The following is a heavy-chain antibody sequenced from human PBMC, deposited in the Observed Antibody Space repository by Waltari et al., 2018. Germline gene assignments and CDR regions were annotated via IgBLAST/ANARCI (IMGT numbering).Heavy chain of an antibody. CDR3: AAGLGYCSSTSGQEFDP. CDR1: GYSFTSYW. Sequence: EVQLVQSGAEVKKPGESLKISCKGSGYSFTSYWIGWVRQMPGKGLEWMGIIDPGDSENRYSPTFQGKGTISADKAISTAYLQWSSLKASDTAMYYCAAGLGYCSSTSGQEFDPWGQGTLVTVSS. D-gene: IGHD2-2*01. V-gene: IGHV5-51*01. CDR2: IDPGDSEN. J-gene: IGHJ5*02.